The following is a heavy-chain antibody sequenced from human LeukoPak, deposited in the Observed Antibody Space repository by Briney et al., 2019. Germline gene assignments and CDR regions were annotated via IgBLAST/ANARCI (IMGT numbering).Heavy chain of an antibody. J-gene: IGHJ4*02. Sequence: GRSLRLSCAASGFTFSSYGMHWVRQAPGKGLEWVSVIYSGGSTYYADSVKGRFTISRDNSKNTLYLQMNSLRAEDTAVYYCARDVRRYYDSSGLWGQGTLVTVSS. CDR3: ARDVRRYYDSSGL. CDR2: IYSGGST. D-gene: IGHD3-22*01. V-gene: IGHV3-66*01. CDR1: GFTFSSYG.